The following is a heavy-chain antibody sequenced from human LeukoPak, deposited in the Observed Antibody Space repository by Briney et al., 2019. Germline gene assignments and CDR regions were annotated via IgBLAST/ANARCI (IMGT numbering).Heavy chain of an antibody. J-gene: IGHJ4*02. CDR2: ISSSSSYI. CDR1: GFTFGDYA. D-gene: IGHD2-2*01. Sequence: PGGSLRLSCTTSGFTFGDYAMSWVRQAPGKGLEWDSSISSSSSYIYYADSVKGRFTISRDNAKNSLYLQMNSLRAEDTAVYYCARDPYCSSTSCSLDWGLRTLVTVSS. CDR3: ARDPYCSSTSCSLD. V-gene: IGHV3-21*01.